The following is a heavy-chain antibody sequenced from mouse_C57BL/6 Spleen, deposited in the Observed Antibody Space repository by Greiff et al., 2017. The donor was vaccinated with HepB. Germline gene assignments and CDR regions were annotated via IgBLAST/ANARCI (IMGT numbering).Heavy chain of an antibody. V-gene: IGHV1-81*01. Sequence: QSCTASGYTFTSYGISWVKQRTGQGLEWIGEIYPRSGNTYYNEKFKGKATLTADKSSSTAYMELRSLTSEDSAVYFCARGDYYGSSWDWYFDVWGTGTTVTVSS. D-gene: IGHD1-1*01. J-gene: IGHJ1*03. CDR1: GYTFTSYG. CDR2: IYPRSGNT. CDR3: ARGDYYGSSWDWYFDV.